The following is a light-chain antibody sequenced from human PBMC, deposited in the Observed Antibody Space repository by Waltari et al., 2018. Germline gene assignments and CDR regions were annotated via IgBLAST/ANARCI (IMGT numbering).Light chain of an antibody. CDR1: SSNIGSNI. CDR3: AAWEDSLNGRV. CDR2: SNN. V-gene: IGLV1-44*01. J-gene: IGLJ3*02. Sequence: QSVLTQSPSASGTPGQRVTISCSGSSSNIGSNIVNWYQQLPGMAPKLLISSNNQRPSGVPDRFSGSKSGTSASLAISGLQSEDEADYYCAAWEDSLNGRVFGGGTKVTVL.